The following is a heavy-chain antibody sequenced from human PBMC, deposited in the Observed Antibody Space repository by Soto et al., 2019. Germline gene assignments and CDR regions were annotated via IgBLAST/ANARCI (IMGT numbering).Heavy chain of an antibody. Sequence: QLQLQESGPGLVKPSETLSLTCTVSGGSISSSSYYWGWIRQPPGKGLEWIGSIYYSGSTYYNPSLHSRGAMSVDQPQSQCYVMRVSVTAADAGVYYCARHEVFGVVHRAFELWGQGTMVTVFS. CDR2: IYYSGST. V-gene: IGHV4-39*01. CDR3: ARHEVFGVVHRAFEL. CDR1: GGSISSSSYY. D-gene: IGHD3-3*01. J-gene: IGHJ3*01.